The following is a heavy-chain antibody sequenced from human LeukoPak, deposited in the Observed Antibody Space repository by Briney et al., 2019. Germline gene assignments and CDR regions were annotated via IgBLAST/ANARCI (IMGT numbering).Heavy chain of an antibody. V-gene: IGHV4-59*08. Sequence: PSETLSLTCTVSGGSISSYYWSWIRQPPGKGLEWIGYIYYSGSTNYNPSLKSRVTISVDTSKNQFSLKLSSVTAADTAVYYCARYPRTLTYYFDYWGQGTLVTVSS. J-gene: IGHJ4*02. CDR3: ARYPRTLTYYFDY. CDR2: IYYSGST. CDR1: GGSISSYY. D-gene: IGHD1-14*01.